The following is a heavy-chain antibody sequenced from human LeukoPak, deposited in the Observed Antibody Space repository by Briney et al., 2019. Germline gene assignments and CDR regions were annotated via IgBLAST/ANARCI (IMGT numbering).Heavy chain of an antibody. Sequence: SETLSLTCAVYGGSFSGYYWSWIRQPPGKGLEWIGEINHSGSTNYNPSLKRRITISVDTSKNQFSLKLSSVTAAETAVYYCASGGGCSSTSCHPAYYYGMDVWGKGTTVTVSS. D-gene: IGHD2-2*01. J-gene: IGHJ6*04. CDR3: ASGGGCSSTSCHPAYYYGMDV. V-gene: IGHV4-34*01. CDR1: GGSFSGYY. CDR2: INHSGST.